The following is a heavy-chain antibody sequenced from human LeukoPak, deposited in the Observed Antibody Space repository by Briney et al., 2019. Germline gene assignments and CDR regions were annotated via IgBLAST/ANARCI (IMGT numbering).Heavy chain of an antibody. CDR3: ARAPGYDFWSGSGSGQDY. CDR1: GFTFSSYA. Sequence: GRSLRLSCAASGFTFSSYAMHWVRQAPGKGLEWVAVISYDGSNKYYADSVKGRFTISRDNSKNTLYLQMNSLRAEDTAVYYCARAPGYDFWSGSGSGQDYWGQGTLVTVSS. D-gene: IGHD3-3*01. CDR2: ISYDGSNK. V-gene: IGHV3-30-3*01. J-gene: IGHJ4*02.